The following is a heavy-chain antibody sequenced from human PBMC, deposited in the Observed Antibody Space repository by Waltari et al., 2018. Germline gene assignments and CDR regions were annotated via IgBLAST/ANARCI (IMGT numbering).Heavy chain of an antibody. CDR2: IYYSGST. Sequence: QLQLQESGPGLVKPSETLSLTCTVSGGSISSSSYYWGWIRQPPGKGLEWIGSIYYSGSTYYNPSLKSRVTISVDTSKNQFSLKLSSVTAADTAVYYCARASNGYDKDFDYWGQGTLVTVSS. D-gene: IGHD5-12*01. V-gene: IGHV4-39*07. CDR1: GGSISSSSYY. CDR3: ARASNGYDKDFDY. J-gene: IGHJ4*02.